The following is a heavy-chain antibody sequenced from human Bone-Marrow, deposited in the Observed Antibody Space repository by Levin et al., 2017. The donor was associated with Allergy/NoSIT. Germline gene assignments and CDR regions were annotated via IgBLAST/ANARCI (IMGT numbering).Heavy chain of an antibody. D-gene: IGHD6-13*01. CDR3: AKGRGSSWPDFDY. J-gene: IGHJ4*02. Sequence: LSLTCAASGFTFSSYGMHWVRQAPGKGLEWVAVISYDGSNKYYADSVKGRFTISRDNSKNTLYLQMNSLRAEDTAVYYCAKGRGSSWPDFDYWGQGTLVTVSS. CDR1: GFTFSSYG. CDR2: ISYDGSNK. V-gene: IGHV3-30*18.